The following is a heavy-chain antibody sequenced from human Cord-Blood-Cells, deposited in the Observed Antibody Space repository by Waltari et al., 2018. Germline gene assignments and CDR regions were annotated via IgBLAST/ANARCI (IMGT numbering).Heavy chain of an antibody. CDR1: GGSISRSNR. V-gene: IGHV4-4*02. CDR3: ASSVFGVVIDAFDI. CDR2: IYHSGST. Sequence: QVQLQESGPGLVKPSGTLSLTCAVSGGSISRSNRWGWVPQPPGKGLEWIGEIYHSGSTNYNPSLKSRVTISVDKSKNQFSLKLSSVTAADTAVYYCASSVFGVVIDAFDIWGQGTMVTVSS. J-gene: IGHJ3*02. D-gene: IGHD3-3*02.